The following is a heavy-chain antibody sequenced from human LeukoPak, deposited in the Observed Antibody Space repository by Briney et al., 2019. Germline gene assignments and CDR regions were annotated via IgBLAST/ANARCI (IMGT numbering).Heavy chain of an antibody. CDR3: AKADRPTTVTPYFDY. J-gene: IGHJ4*02. Sequence: GGSLRLSCAASGLTFSSYAMSWVRQAPGKGLEWVSAISFTGGATYYADSVKGRFTISRDNSKNTLYLRMNSLRADDTAVYYCAKADRPTTVTPYFDYWGQGTLVTVSS. D-gene: IGHD4-17*01. V-gene: IGHV3-23*01. CDR1: GLTFSSYA. CDR2: ISFTGGAT.